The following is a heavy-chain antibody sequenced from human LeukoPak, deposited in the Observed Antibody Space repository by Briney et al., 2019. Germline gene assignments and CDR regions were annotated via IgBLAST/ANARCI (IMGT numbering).Heavy chain of an antibody. J-gene: IGHJ4*02. V-gene: IGHV3-30*03. CDR2: ISYDGSNK. CDR3: ATAPRPWVGGATGSRYYFVY. CDR1: GFTFSNYG. Sequence: GGSLRLSCAASGFTFSNYGIHWVRQAPGKGLEWVAVISYDGSNKYYADSVKGRFTISRDNSKNTLYLQMNSLRAEDTAVYYCATAPRPWVGGATGSRYYFVYWGQGTLVTVSS. D-gene: IGHD1-26*01.